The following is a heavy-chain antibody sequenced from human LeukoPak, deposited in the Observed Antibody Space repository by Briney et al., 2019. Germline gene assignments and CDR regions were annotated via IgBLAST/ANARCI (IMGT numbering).Heavy chain of an antibody. D-gene: IGHD4-11*01. J-gene: IGHJ4*02. CDR3: ARGRTTVRSGYYFDY. V-gene: IGHV3-21*01. CDR1: GFTFSSYS. Sequence: GSLRLSCAASGFTFSSYSMNWVRQAPGKGLEWVSSISSSSSYIYYADSVKGRFTISRDNAKNSLYLQMNSLRAEDTAVYYCARGRTTVRSGYYFDYWGQGTLVTVSS. CDR2: ISSSSSYI.